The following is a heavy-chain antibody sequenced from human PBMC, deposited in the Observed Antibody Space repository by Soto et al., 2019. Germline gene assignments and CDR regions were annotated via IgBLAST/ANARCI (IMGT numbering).Heavy chain of an antibody. J-gene: IGHJ6*02. V-gene: IGHV3-30-3*01. CDR1: GFTFSSYA. CDR3: ARAYYDFWSGYYTAYYYGTDV. CDR2: ISYDGSNK. D-gene: IGHD3-3*01. Sequence: GGSLRLSCAASGFTFSSYAMHWVRQAPGKGLEWVAVISYDGSNKYYADSVKGRFTISRDNSKNTLYLQMNSLRAEDTAVYYCARAYYDFWSGYYTAYYYGTDVWGQGTTVTVSS.